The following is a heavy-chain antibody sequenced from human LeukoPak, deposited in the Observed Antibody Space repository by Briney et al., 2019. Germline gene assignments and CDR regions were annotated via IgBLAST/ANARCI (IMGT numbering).Heavy chain of an antibody. D-gene: IGHD1-7*01. CDR1: GFTFSSSW. J-gene: IGHJ4*02. CDR2: INPDGSST. CDR3: AKDLSPKLVLPLFDY. Sequence: GGSLRLSCAASGFTFSSSWMHWVRQAPGKGLVWVSRINPDGSSTNYADSVKGRFTISRDNAKNTLYLQMNSLRAEDTAVYYCAKDLSPKLVLPLFDYWGQGTLVTVSS. V-gene: IGHV3-74*01.